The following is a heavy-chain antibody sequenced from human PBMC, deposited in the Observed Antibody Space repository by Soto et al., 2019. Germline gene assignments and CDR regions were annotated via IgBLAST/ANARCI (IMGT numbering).Heavy chain of an antibody. CDR3: ATLYHFDP. V-gene: IGHV3-23*01. CDR1: GFTFSSYA. D-gene: IGHD2-2*01. CDR2: ITASGGRT. J-gene: IGHJ5*02. Sequence: GGSLRLSCTASGFTFSSYAMTWVRQAPGRGLEGVSGITASGGRTYYADSVKGRFTISRDNSKSTLYLQMNSLRAEDTAVYYCATLYHFDPWGQGTLVTVSS.